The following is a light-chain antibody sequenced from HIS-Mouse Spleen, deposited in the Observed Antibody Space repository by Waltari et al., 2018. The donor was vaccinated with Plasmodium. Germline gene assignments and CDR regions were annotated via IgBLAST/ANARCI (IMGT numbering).Light chain of an antibody. CDR3: QQYNNWPPSIT. J-gene: IGKJ5*01. CDR1: QSVSSN. CDR2: GAS. V-gene: IGKV3-15*01. Sequence: ELVMTQSPATLSVSPGERATLSFRASQSVSSNLAWYQQKPGQAPRLLIYGASTRATGIPARFSGSGSGTEFTLTISSMQSEDFAVYYCQQYNNWPPSITFGQGTRLEIK.